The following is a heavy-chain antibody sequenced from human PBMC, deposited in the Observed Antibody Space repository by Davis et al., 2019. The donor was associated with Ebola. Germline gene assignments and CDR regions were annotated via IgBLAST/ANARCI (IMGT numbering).Heavy chain of an antibody. Sequence: GESLKISCAASGFTFSSYGMHWVRQAPGKGLEWVAVISYDGSNKYYADSVKGRFTISRDNSRNTLYLQMNSLRAEDTAVYYCASITIWVYGLDVWGQGTTVTVSS. CDR3: ASITIWVYGLDV. CDR1: GFTFSSYG. V-gene: IGHV3-30*03. J-gene: IGHJ6*02. CDR2: ISYDGSNK. D-gene: IGHD3-3*01.